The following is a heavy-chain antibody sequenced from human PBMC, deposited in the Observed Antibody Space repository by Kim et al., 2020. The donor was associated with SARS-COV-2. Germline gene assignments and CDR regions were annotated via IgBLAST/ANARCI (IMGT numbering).Heavy chain of an antibody. J-gene: IGHJ6*02. CDR3: ASGLDYYYYGMDV. V-gene: IGHV4-59*09. D-gene: IGHD3-16*01. Sequence: YHPALKSRVTISVDTSKNQFSLKLSSVTAADTAVYYCASGLDYYYYGMDVWGQGTTVTVSS.